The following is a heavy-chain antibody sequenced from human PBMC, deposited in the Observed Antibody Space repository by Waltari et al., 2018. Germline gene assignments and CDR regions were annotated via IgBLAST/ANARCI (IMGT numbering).Heavy chain of an antibody. CDR2: ISSSSSTI. Sequence: EVQLVESGGGLVQPGGSLRLSCGASGFTFSSYSMNWVRQAPGKGLEWVSYISSSSSTIYYADSVKGRFTISRDNAKNSLYLQMNSLRAEDTAVYYCARGGLDYGDYYYFDYWGQGTLVTVSS. CDR3: ARGGLDYGDYYYFDY. V-gene: IGHV3-48*04. D-gene: IGHD4-17*01. J-gene: IGHJ4*02. CDR1: GFTFSSYS.